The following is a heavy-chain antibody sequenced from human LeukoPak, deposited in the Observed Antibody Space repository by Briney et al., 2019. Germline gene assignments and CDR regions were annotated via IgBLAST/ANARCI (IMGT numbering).Heavy chain of an antibody. Sequence: ASVKVSCKASGYTFTSYAMHWVRQAPGQMLEWMGWINAGNGNTKYSQKFQGRVTITRDTSASTAYMELSSLRSEDAAVYYCARDLAVAGTNVDWFDPWGQGTLVTVSS. J-gene: IGHJ5*02. CDR2: INAGNGNT. CDR1: GYTFTSYA. D-gene: IGHD6-19*01. V-gene: IGHV1-3*01. CDR3: ARDLAVAGTNVDWFDP.